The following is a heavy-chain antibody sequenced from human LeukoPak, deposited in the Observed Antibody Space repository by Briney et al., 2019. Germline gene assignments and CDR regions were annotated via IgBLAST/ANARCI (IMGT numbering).Heavy chain of an antibody. V-gene: IGHV3-11*04. D-gene: IGHD4-17*01. CDR1: GFTFSDYY. J-gene: IGHJ6*03. CDR3: ARVIRTTGNYYYYMDV. Sequence: PGGSLRLSCAASGFTFSDYYMSWIRQAPGKGLEWVSYISSSGSTIYYADSVKGRFTISRDNAKNSLYLQMNSLRAEDTAVYYCARVIRTTGNYYYYMDVWGKGTTVTISS. CDR2: ISSSGSTI.